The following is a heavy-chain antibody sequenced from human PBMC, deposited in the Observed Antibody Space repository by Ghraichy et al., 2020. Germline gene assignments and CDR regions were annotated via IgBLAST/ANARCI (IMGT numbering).Heavy chain of an antibody. CDR2: ISYDGSNK. CDR3: ASLYYYDSSGPTNFDY. D-gene: IGHD3-22*01. J-gene: IGHJ4*02. Sequence: GGSLRLSCAASGFTFSSYAMHWVRQAPGKGLEWVAVISYDGSNKYYADSVKGRFTISRDNSKNTLYLQMNSLRAEDTAVYYCASLYYYDSSGPTNFDYWGQGTLVTVSS. CDR1: GFTFSSYA. V-gene: IGHV3-30*04.